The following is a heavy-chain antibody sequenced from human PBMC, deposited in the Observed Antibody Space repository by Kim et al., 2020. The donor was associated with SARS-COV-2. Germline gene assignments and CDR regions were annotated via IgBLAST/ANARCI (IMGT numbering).Heavy chain of an antibody. Sequence: LKSRVTISVDTSKNQFSLKLSSVTAADTAVYYCARGFITMVRGVIITFDYWGQGTLVTVSS. D-gene: IGHD3-10*01. V-gene: IGHV4-34*01. CDR3: ARGFITMVRGVIITFDY. J-gene: IGHJ4*02.